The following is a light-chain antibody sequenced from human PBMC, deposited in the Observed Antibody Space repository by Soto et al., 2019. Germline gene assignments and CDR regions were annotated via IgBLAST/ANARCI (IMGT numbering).Light chain of an antibody. CDR2: GAS. Sequence: EIVMTQSPATLSVSPGERATLSCRASQSVSSNLAWYQQKPGQAPRLLIYGASTGATGIPARFSGSGSGTEFTLTISSLQSEDFAVYYCQQYNNWPPSTFGQGTKVDI. V-gene: IGKV3-15*01. CDR1: QSVSSN. CDR3: QQYNNWPPST. J-gene: IGKJ1*01.